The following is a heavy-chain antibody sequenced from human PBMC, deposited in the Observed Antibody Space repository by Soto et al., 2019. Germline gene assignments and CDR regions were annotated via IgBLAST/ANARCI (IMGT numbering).Heavy chain of an antibody. D-gene: IGHD6-13*01. J-gene: IGHJ4*02. CDR3: ARRSSSWYFDY. V-gene: IGHV3-23*01. CDR2: ISGSDGST. Sequence: EVQLLESGGGLVQPGGSLGLSCAASGFTFSSYAMNWVRQAPGKGLEWVSVISGSDGSTYYADSVKGRFTISRDNSKNTLNLQMISLRAEDTAVYYCARRSSSWYFDYWGQGTLVTVSS. CDR1: GFTFSSYA.